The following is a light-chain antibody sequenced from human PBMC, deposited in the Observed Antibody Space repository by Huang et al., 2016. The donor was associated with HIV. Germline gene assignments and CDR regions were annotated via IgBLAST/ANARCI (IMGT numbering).Light chain of an antibody. CDR1: QNINTY. J-gene: IGKJ5*01. V-gene: IGKV1-39*01. Sequence: DILLTQSPSSLSASVGDRVTITCRASQNINTYLNWYQQKPGKAPNLLIHSASTLQTGVPSRFSGSGSWTEFTLTVNRLQPEDSATDYWQQGYSALITFGQGTRL. CDR3: QQGYSALIT. CDR2: SAS.